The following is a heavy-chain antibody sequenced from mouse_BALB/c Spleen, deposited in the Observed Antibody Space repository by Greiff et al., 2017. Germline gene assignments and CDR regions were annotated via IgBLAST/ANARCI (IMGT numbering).Heavy chain of an antibody. Sequence: QVQLKESGPGLVQPSQSLSITCTVSGFSLTSYGVHWVRQSPGKGLEWLGVIWSGGSTDYNAAFISRLSISKDNSKSQVFFKMNSLQANDTAIYYCARAGYDGPYYYAMDYWGQGTSVTVSA. CDR2: IWSGGST. D-gene: IGHD2-14*01. CDR1: GFSLTSYG. CDR3: ARAGYDGPYYYAMDY. V-gene: IGHV2-2*02. J-gene: IGHJ4*01.